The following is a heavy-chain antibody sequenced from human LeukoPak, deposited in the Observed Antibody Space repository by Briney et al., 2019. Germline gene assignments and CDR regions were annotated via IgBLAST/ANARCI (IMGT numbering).Heavy chain of an antibody. D-gene: IGHD4-23*01. V-gene: IGHV4-34*01. CDR1: GGSFSGYY. Sequence: SETLSLTCAVYGGSFSGYYWSWIRQPPVKGLEWIGEINHSGSTNYNPSLKSRVTISVDTSKNQFSLKLSSVTAADTAVYYCARSDYGGNFPFDYWGQGTLVTVSS. J-gene: IGHJ4*02. CDR3: ARSDYGGNFPFDY. CDR2: INHSGST.